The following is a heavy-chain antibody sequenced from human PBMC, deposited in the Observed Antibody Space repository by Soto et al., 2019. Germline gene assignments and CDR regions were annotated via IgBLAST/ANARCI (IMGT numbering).Heavy chain of an antibody. CDR2: IYWDDEK. CDR1: GFSLSDNGVG. V-gene: IGHV2-5*02. D-gene: IGHD1-26*01. Sequence: KESGPTLVKRTQTLTLTCTFSGFSLSDNGVGVGWIRQPPRKALEWLALIYWDDEKIYSPSLKTRLTITKDTSKNQVLLTMTNMDPVDTATYYCAHRLTWDAFDIWGQGTMVTVSS. CDR3: AHRLTWDAFDI. J-gene: IGHJ3*02.